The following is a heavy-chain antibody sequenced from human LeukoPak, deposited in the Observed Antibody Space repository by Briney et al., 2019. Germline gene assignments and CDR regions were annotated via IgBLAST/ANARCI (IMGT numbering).Heavy chain of an antibody. D-gene: IGHD3-22*01. Sequence: SETLSLTCTVSGGSISSYYWSWIRQPPGKGLEWIGYIYYSGSTNYNPSLKSRVTISVDTSKNQFSLKLSSATAAHTAVYYCARAKFRADNSGYYAGFHYWGQGTLVTVSS. CDR3: ARAKFRADNSGYYAGFHY. CDR2: IYYSGST. CDR1: GGSISSYY. V-gene: IGHV4-59*01. J-gene: IGHJ4*02.